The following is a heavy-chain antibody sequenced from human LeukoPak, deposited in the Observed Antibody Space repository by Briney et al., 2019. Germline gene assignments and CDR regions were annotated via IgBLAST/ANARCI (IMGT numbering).Heavy chain of an antibody. D-gene: IGHD3-16*02. Sequence: GSSVKVSCKASGGTFSSYAISWVRQAPGQGPEWMGRIIPILGIANYAQKFQGRVTITADKSTSTAYMELSSLRSEDTAVYYCARGRIRLGELSLEWGQGTLVTVSS. V-gene: IGHV1-69*04. CDR1: GGTFSSYA. CDR2: IIPILGIA. J-gene: IGHJ4*02. CDR3: ARGRIRLGELSLE.